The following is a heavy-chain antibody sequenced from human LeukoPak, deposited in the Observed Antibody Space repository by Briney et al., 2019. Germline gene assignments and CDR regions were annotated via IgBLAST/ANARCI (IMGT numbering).Heavy chain of an antibody. V-gene: IGHV4-59*01. D-gene: IGHD4-17*01. J-gene: IGHJ5*02. CDR1: GDSISSDY. CDR3: ARARTVTHAGVWFDP. CDR2: IYYSGGT. Sequence: TSETLSLTCTVSGDSISSDYWSWIRQPPGMELEWLAYIYYSGGTNYNPSLKSRVTMSVDRSKNQFSLKLSSVTAADTAVYYCARARTVTHAGVWFDPWGQGALVTVSS.